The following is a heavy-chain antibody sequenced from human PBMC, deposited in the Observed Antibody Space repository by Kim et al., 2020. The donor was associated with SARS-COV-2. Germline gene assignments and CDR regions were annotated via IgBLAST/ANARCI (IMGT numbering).Heavy chain of an antibody. CDR3: ARGKPTDYDSSGYRVGVRHYYYGMDV. Sequence: SETLSLTCAVYGGSFSGYYWSWIRQPPGKGLEWIGEINHSGSTNYNPSLKSRVTISVDTSKNQFSLKLSSVTAADTAVYYCARGKPTDYDSSGYRVGVRHYYYGMDVWGQGTTVTVSS. CDR1: GGSFSGYY. J-gene: IGHJ6*02. V-gene: IGHV4-34*01. CDR2: INHSGST. D-gene: IGHD3-22*01.